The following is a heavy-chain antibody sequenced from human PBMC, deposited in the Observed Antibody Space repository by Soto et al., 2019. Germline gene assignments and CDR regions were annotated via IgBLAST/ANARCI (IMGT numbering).Heavy chain of an antibody. J-gene: IGHJ6*02. CDR1: GDTFRRYS. V-gene: IGHV1-69*04. CDR3: ARDRRTNYDYYGMDV. CDR2: INPIVEIA. Sequence: QVQLVHSGAEVKKPGSSVKVSCKASGDTFRRYSITWVRQAPGQGVEWMGRINPIVEIARYAQKFQGRVTITVEKATTTGHMELTSLRSEDTALYYCARDRRTNYDYYGMDVWGQGTTVTVS.